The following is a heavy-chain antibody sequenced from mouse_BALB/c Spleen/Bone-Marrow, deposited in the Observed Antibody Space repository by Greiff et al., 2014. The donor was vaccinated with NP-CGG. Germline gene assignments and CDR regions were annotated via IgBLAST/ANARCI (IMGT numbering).Heavy chain of an antibody. Sequence: VQLQQSGTVLARPGASVKMSCKASGYTFTSYWMHWVKQRPGQGLEWIGAIYPGNSDTSYNQKLKGKAKLTAVTSTSTAYMELSSLTNEDSAVYYCTNLYDYDEGYWGQGTTLTVSS. V-gene: IGHV1-5*01. CDR1: GYTFTSYW. CDR3: TNLYDYDEGY. J-gene: IGHJ2*01. D-gene: IGHD2-4*01. CDR2: IYPGNSDT.